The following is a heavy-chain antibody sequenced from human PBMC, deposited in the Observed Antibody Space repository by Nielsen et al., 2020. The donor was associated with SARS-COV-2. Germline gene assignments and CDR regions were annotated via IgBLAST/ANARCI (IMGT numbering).Heavy chain of an antibody. V-gene: IGHV1-69*13. CDR3: ARVRGGVVAAFIDY. CDR2: IIPSFGTA. D-gene: IGHD2-15*01. J-gene: IGHJ4*02. Sequence: SVKVSCKASGGTFSSYAISWVRQAPGQGLEWMGGIIPSFGTANYAQKFQGRVTITADESTSTAYMELSSLRSEDTAVYYCARVRGGVVAAFIDYWGQGTLVTVSS. CDR1: GGTFSSYA.